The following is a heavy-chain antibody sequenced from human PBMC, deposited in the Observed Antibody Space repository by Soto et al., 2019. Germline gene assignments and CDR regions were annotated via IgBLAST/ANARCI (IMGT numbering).Heavy chain of an antibody. J-gene: IGHJ6*02. CDR2: IDWDDDK. D-gene: IGHD3-22*01. Sequence: GSGPTLVSPTHRLTLTCTFSCCGRITSGMCVRWMRQPPGKALEWLALIDWDDDKYYSTSLKTRLTISKDTYKNKVVLTMTNIDPVYKATYYCARIPIHSSGYVNAMEVWGQGTTVTVSS. CDR3: ARIPIHSSGYVNAMEV. CDR1: CCGRITSGMC. V-gene: IGHV2-70*01.